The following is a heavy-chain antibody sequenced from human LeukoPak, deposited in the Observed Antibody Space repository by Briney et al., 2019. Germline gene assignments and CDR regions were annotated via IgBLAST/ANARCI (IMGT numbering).Heavy chain of an antibody. D-gene: IGHD3-22*01. Sequence: ASVKVSCKASGGTFSSYAISWVRQAPGQGLEWMGGIIPIFGTANYAQKFQRRVTITADESTSTAYMELSSLRSEDTAVYYCARSNYGSSGYLLYYGMDVWGQGTTVTVSS. CDR3: ARSNYGSSGYLLYYGMDV. CDR2: IIPIFGTA. J-gene: IGHJ6*02. CDR1: GGTFSSYA. V-gene: IGHV1-69*13.